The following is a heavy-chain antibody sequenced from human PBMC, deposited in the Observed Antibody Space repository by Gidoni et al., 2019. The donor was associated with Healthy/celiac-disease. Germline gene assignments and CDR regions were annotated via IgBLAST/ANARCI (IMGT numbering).Heavy chain of an antibody. CDR2: ISSSSSTI. J-gene: IGHJ4*02. CDR3: ARDSVLMVYATYFDY. Sequence: EVQLVESGGGLVQPGGSLRLSCAASGFTFSSYSMNWVRPAPGKGLEWVSYISSSSSTIYYADSVKGRFTISRDNAKNSLYLQMNSLRDEDTAVYYCARDSVLMVYATYFDYWGQGTLVTVSS. CDR1: GFTFSSYS. V-gene: IGHV3-48*02. D-gene: IGHD2-8*01.